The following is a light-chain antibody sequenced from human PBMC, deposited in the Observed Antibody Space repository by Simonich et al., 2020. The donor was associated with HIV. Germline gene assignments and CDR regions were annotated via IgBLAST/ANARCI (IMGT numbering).Light chain of an antibody. CDR2: WAS. CDR3: QQYYSTPNT. CDR1: QSLLYSSNTKNY. V-gene: IGKV4-1*01. Sequence: DIVMTQSPDSLAVSLGERATINCKSSQSLLYSSNTKNYLAWYQQKPGQPPKLLIYWASIRESGVPDRFSGSGSGTDFTLTISSLHAEDVAVYYCQQYYSTPNTFGQGTKLEIK. J-gene: IGKJ2*01.